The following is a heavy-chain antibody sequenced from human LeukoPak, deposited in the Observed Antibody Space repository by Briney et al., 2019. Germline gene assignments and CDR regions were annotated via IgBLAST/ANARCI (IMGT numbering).Heavy chain of an antibody. Sequence: SSETLSLTCTVSGGSVSSYYWSWIRQPPGKGLEWIGYIYYSGSTNYNPSLKSRVALSVDTSKNQFSLKLSSVTAADTAVYYCARGPTRAIGFDIWGQGTTVTVS. V-gene: IGHV4-59*08. CDR2: IYYSGST. CDR1: GGSVSSYY. CDR3: ARGPTRAIGFDI. J-gene: IGHJ3*02.